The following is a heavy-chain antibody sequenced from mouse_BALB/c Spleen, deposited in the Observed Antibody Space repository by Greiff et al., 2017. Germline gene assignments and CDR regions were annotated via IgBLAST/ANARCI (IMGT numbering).Heavy chain of an antibody. V-gene: IGHV3-6*02. Sequence: EVQLVESGPGLVKPSQSLSLTCSVTGYSITSGYYWNWIRQFPGNKLEWMGYISYDGSNNYNPSLKNRISITRDTSKNQFFLKLNSVTTEDTATYYCARVGDYDDGFAYWGQGTLVTVSA. D-gene: IGHD2-4*01. J-gene: IGHJ3*01. CDR3: ARVGDYDDGFAY. CDR2: ISYDGSN. CDR1: GYSITSGYY.